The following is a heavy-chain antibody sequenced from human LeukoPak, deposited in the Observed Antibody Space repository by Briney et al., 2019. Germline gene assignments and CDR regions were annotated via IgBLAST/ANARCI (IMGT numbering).Heavy chain of an antibody. CDR3: ARHPQQAGDRGNGXXY. J-gene: IGHJ4*02. D-gene: IGHD6-13*01. CDR1: GGSISSXSYY. Sequence: SLTXXASGGSISSXSYYWGWIRQPPGKGLEWIGSIYYSGSTYYNPSLKIRVTISVDTSKNQFSLKLSSVTAADTAVYYCARHPQQAGDRGNGXXYWGX. CDR2: IYYSGST. V-gene: IGHV4-39*01.